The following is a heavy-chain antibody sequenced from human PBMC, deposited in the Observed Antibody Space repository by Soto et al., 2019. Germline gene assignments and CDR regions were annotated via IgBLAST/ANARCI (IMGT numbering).Heavy chain of an antibody. V-gene: IGHV3-30-3*01. CDR3: ARDRISYDFWSGYYLYYYYGMDV. D-gene: IGHD3-3*01. CDR1: GFTFSSYA. J-gene: IGHJ6*02. Sequence: GGSLRLSCAASGFTFSSYAMHWVRQAPGKGLEWVAVISYDGSNKYYADSVKGRFTISRDNSKNTLYLQMNSLRAEDTAVYYCARDRISYDFWSGYYLYYYYGMDVWGQGTTVTVSS. CDR2: ISYDGSNK.